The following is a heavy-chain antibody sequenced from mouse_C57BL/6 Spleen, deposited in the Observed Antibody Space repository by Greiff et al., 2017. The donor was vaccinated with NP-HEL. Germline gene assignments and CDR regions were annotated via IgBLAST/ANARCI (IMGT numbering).Heavy chain of an antibody. V-gene: IGHV5-6*01. CDR1: GFTFSSSG. J-gene: IGHJ3*01. CDR3: ARHDGYYDWFAY. Sequence: EVHLVESGGDLVKPGGSLKLSCAASGFTFSSSGMSWVRQTPDKRLEWVANISSGGSYTYYPDSVKGRFTISRDNAKNTLYLQMSSLKSEDTAMYYCARHDGYYDWFAYWGQGTLVTVSA. CDR2: ISSGGSYT. D-gene: IGHD2-3*01.